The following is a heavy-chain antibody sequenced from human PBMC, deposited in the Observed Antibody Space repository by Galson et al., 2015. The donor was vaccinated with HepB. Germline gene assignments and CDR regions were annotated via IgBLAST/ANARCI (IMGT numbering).Heavy chain of an antibody. CDR1: GGTFSSYA. CDR2: IIPILGIA. Sequence: SVKVSCKASGGTFSSYAISWVRQAPGQGLEWMGRIIPILGIANYAQKFQGRVTITADKSTSTAYMELSSLRSEDTAVYYCARVMVRGVMGYFQHWGQGTLVTVSS. J-gene: IGHJ1*01. CDR3: ARVMVRGVMGYFQH. V-gene: IGHV1-69*04. D-gene: IGHD3-10*01.